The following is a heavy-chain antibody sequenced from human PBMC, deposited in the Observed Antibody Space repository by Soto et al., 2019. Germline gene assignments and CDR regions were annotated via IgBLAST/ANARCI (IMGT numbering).Heavy chain of an antibody. V-gene: IGHV1-18*01. Sequence: QVQLVQSAAEVKKPGASVKVSCKASGYTLTNYAISWVRQAPGQGHEWMGWINTYNGNSNYAQKFQGRVTMTTDTSMNTAYMELRSLTSDDTAVYYCARDCTGGSCFCIYWGQGTLVTVSS. CDR2: INTYNGNS. CDR3: ARDCTGGSCFCIY. J-gene: IGHJ4*02. CDR1: GYTLTNYA. D-gene: IGHD2-15*01.